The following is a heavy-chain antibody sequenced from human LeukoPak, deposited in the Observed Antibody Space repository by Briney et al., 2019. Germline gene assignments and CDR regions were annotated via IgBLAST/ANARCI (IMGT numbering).Heavy chain of an antibody. V-gene: IGHV4-34*01. CDR3: ARHGEYYFDY. Sequence: SETLSLTCAVHGGTFSGYYWSWIRQPPGKGLEWIGQISRRGNTNYNPSLKSRVTISVDTSKNQLSLKLSTVTAADTALYYCARHGEYYFDYWGQGTLVTVSS. J-gene: IGHJ4*02. CDR2: ISRRGNT. D-gene: IGHD3-10*01. CDR1: GGTFSGYY.